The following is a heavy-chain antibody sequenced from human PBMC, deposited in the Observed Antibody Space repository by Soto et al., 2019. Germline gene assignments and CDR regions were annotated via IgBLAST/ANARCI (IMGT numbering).Heavy chain of an antibody. CDR3: ARRYGGYFDY. J-gene: IGHJ4*02. D-gene: IGHD3-16*01. Sequence: SETLSLTCTVSGGSISSYYWSWIRQPPGKGLEWIGYIYYSGSTNYNPSLKSRVTISVDTSKNQFSLKLSSVTAADTAVFYFARRYGGYFDYWCPGPXVTVSS. CDR2: IYYSGST. V-gene: IGHV4-59*01. CDR1: GGSISSYY.